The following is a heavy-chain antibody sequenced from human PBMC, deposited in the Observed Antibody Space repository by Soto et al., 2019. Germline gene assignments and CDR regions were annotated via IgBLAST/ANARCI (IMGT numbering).Heavy chain of an antibody. D-gene: IGHD3-10*01. Sequence: GGSPKICCERDGHRFTRYCSGWVRQITGKSLEWMGIIYPGDSDTRYSPSFQGQVPISADKSISTAYLQWSSLKASDTAMYYCARGPPEYGSGSYYGSYWVRGSLVTVSS. CDR3: ARGPPEYGSGSYYGSY. CDR2: IYPGDSDT. CDR1: GHRFTRYC. J-gene: IGHJ4*01. V-gene: IGHV5-51*01.